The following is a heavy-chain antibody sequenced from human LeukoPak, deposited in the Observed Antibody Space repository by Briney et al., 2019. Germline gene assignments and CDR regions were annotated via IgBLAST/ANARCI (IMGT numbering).Heavy chain of an antibody. CDR1: GYRISSGYH. CDR3: ARDWGVSARPGYMDV. D-gene: IGHD6-6*01. Sequence: SETLSLTCTVSGYRISSGYHWGWIRQTPGKGLEWLGSIDQSGSAYDNPSLRSRVTISLDTSKNQVYLKVNSVTAADTAVYYCARDWGVSARPGYMDVWGKGTTVTVSS. J-gene: IGHJ6*03. CDR2: IDQSGSA. V-gene: IGHV4-38-2*02.